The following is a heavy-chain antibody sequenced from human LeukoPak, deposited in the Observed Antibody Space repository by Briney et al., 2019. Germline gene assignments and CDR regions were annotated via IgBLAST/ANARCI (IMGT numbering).Heavy chain of an antibody. CDR3: YRDHGDYVRPPFDY. J-gene: IGHJ4*02. D-gene: IGHD4-17*01. CDR1: GYSFTSYW. Sequence: GESVKISCKGSGYSFTSYWIGWVRQMPGRGLEWMGIIYPGDSDTRYSPSFQGQVTISADKSISTAYLQWSSLKASDTAMYYCYRDHGDYVRPPFDYWGQGTLVTVSS. CDR2: IYPGDSDT. V-gene: IGHV5-51*01.